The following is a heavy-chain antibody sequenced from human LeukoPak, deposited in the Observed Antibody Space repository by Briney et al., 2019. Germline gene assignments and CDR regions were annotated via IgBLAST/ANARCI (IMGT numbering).Heavy chain of an antibody. CDR2: ISSNGGST. J-gene: IGHJ4*02. V-gene: IGHV3-64*01. CDR1: GFTFSSYA. Sequence: GGSLRLSCAASGFTFSSYAMHWVRQAPGKGLEYVSAISSNGGSTYYANSVKGRFTISRDNSKITLYLQMGSLRAEDMAVYYCARGRQGSDYWGQGTLVTVSS. CDR3: ARGRQGSDY.